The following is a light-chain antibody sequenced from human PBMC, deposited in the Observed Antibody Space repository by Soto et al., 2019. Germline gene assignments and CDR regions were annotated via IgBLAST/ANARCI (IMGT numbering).Light chain of an antibody. V-gene: IGKV3D-15*01. CDR2: GAS. J-gene: IGKJ5*01. Sequence: STANGSILSCQASPSVNRHSAWHQHKPGQAPRLLLYGASTRATGIPVRFSGSGFGTEFTLTISRLQSEDFAVYYCQQYKNWHLFGHGRRLEIK. CDR3: QQYKNWHL. CDR1: PSVNRH.